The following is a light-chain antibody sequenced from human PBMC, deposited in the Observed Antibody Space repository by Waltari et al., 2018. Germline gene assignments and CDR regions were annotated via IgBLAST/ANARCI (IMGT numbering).Light chain of an antibody. J-gene: IGKJ1*01. CDR1: QSVSSN. V-gene: IGKV3-15*01. Sequence: EIVMTQSPATLSVSPGERATLSCRASQSVSSNLAWYQQRPGQAPRLLIYGASTRATGIPARFSGSGSGTEFTLTISSLQSEDLAVYYCQQYYNWPRTFGQGTKVEI. CDR3: QQYYNWPRT. CDR2: GAS.